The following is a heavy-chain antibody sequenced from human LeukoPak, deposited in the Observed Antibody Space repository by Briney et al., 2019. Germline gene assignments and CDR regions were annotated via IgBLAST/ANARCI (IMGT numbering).Heavy chain of an antibody. D-gene: IGHD3-16*01. J-gene: IGHJ4*02. CDR1: GFTFSSYA. Sequence: GGSLRLSCAASGFTFSSYAMSWVRQAPGKGLEWVSAISGRGGRTYYADSVKGRFTISRDNSKNTLNLQMNSLRAEDTAIYFCAKDRDVWGSLLDYWGQGTLVTVSS. CDR3: AKDRDVWGSLLDY. V-gene: IGHV3-23*01. CDR2: ISGRGGRT.